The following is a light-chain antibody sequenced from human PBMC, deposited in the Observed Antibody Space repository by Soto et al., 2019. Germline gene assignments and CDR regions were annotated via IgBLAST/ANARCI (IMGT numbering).Light chain of an antibody. Sequence: ESVLTQSPGTLSLSPGERSTLSCRASQSVSSSYLAWYQQKPGQSPRLLIYGASSRATGIPDRFSGSGSGTDFTLTIRRLEPEDFAVYYCQQYDTFGQGTRLEIK. CDR2: GAS. J-gene: IGKJ5*01. V-gene: IGKV3-20*01. CDR3: QQYDT. CDR1: QSVSSSY.